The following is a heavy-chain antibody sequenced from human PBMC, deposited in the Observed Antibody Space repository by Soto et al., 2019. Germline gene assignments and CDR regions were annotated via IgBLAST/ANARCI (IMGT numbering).Heavy chain of an antibody. Sequence: ASVKVSCTASGYTFTSYYMHWVRQAPGQGLEWMGIINPSGGSTSYAQKFQGRVTMTRDTSTSTVYMELSSLRSEDTAVYYCARDLGRNYGLGLRLWFDPWGQGTLVTVSS. J-gene: IGHJ5*02. CDR3: ARDLGRNYGLGLRLWFDP. CDR1: GYTFTSYY. V-gene: IGHV1-46*03. CDR2: INPSGGST. D-gene: IGHD3-10*01.